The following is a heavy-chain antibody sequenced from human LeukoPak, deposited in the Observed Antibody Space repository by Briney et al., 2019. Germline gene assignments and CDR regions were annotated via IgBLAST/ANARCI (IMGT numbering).Heavy chain of an antibody. CDR2: IYSGGST. D-gene: IGHD3-10*01. CDR3: ASTQQRTTMVRGTTERDYYFDY. Sequence: GGSLRLSCAASGFTVSSNYMSWVRQAPGKGLEWVSVIYSGGSTYYADSVKGRFTISRDNSKNTLYLQMNSLRAEDTAVYYCASTQQRTTMVRGTTERDYYFDYWGQGTLVTVSS. V-gene: IGHV3-53*01. J-gene: IGHJ4*02. CDR1: GFTVSSNY.